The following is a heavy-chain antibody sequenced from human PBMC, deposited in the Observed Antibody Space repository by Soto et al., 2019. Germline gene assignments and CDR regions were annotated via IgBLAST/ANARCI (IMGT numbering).Heavy chain of an antibody. CDR3: SRRRDWTATEPLDY. J-gene: IGHJ4*02. V-gene: IGHV3-73*02. D-gene: IGHD2-21*01. Sequence: EVQLVESGGGLVQPGGSLKLSCAASGFTFTDSAIHWVRQASGKGPEWVGRIRNKVNTYATAYAASVKGRFTISRDDATSTTYLQVNRLKTEDPAVYYCSRRRDWTATEPLDYWGQGTLVTVSS. CDR1: GFTFTDSA. CDR2: IRNKVNTYAT.